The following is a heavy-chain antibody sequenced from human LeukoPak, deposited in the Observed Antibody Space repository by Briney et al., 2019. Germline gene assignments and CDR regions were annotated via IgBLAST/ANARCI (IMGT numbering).Heavy chain of an antibody. J-gene: IGHJ4*02. Sequence: GGSLRLSCAASGFSFSSYHMNWVRQAPGKGLEGVSYISSSSGSIYYADSVKGRFTISRDNAKNSLYLQMNSLRAEDTAVYYCARDSGYCSSTGCYVHYFDYWGQGTLVTDSS. CDR2: ISSSSGSI. CDR1: GFSFSSYH. D-gene: IGHD2-2*01. V-gene: IGHV3-48*01. CDR3: ARDSGYCSSTGCYVHYFDY.